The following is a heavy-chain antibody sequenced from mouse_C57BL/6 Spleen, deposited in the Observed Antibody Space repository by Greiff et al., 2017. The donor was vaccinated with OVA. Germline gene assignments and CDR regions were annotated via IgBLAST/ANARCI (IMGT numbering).Heavy chain of an antibody. CDR3: ARGGTTVIHYFDY. Sequence: VQLQQSGAELAKPGASVKLSCKASGYTFTSYCMHWVKQRPGQGLEWLGYINPSSGYPTSNQKFKDKSPLTADKSSSTAYMQLSSLTYEDSAVYYCARGGTTVIHYFDYWGQGTTLTVSS. CDR2: INPSSGYP. J-gene: IGHJ2*01. V-gene: IGHV1-7*01. CDR1: GYTFTSYC. D-gene: IGHD1-1*01.